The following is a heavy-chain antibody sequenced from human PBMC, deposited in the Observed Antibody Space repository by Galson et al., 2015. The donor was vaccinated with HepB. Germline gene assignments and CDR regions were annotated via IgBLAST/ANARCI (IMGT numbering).Heavy chain of an antibody. CDR1: GFTFSSYN. Sequence: SLRLSCAASGFTFSSYNMNWVRQAPGKGLEWVSSISSSGSYIYYADSLKGRFTISRDIAKNSLYLQMNSLRAEDTAVYYCARASGREGLDYWGQRALVTVSS. J-gene: IGHJ4*02. D-gene: IGHD5-24*01. CDR3: ARASGREGLDY. V-gene: IGHV3-21*01. CDR2: ISSSGSYI.